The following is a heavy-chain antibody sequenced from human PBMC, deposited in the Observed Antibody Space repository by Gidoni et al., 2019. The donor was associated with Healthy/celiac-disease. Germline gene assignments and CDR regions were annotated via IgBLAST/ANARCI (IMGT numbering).Heavy chain of an antibody. J-gene: IGHJ4*02. CDR2: ISSSISYT. V-gene: IGHV3-11*06. CDR1: GITVRDDY. D-gene: IGHD4-17*01. Sequence: QGQLVESGGGLGKPGGFLRLSGEASGITVRDDYMSWIRQAPGKGLGWVSSISSSISYTNYADSVKGRFTISRDNATNSLYLQMNSLRAEDTSVYYCASNSIDYGGNSASPDYWGQGTLVTVSS. CDR3: ASNSIDYGGNSASPDY.